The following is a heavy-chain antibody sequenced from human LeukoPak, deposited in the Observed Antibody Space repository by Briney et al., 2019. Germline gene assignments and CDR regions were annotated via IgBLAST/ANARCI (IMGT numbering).Heavy chain of an antibody. V-gene: IGHV3-30*02. J-gene: IGHJ4*02. CDR2: IRYDGSSK. D-gene: IGHD3-22*01. CDR1: GFNFNNYG. Sequence: GGSLRLSCAASGFNFNNYGMHWVRQAPGKGLEWVAFIRYDGSSKYYEDSVKGRFTISRDRSKNTLYLQMNSLRPEDTAVYYCAKSPPLKIVVGYYFDYWGQGTLVTVSS. CDR3: AKSPPLKIVVGYYFDY.